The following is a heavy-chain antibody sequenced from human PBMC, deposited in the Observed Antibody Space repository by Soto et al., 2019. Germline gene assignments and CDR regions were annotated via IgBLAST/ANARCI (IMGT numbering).Heavy chain of an antibody. CDR2: IYYSGST. Sequence: PSETLSLTCTVSGGSISSGDYYFICIRQPPGKGLEWIGYIYYSGSTYYNPSLKSRVTISVDTSKNQFSLKLSSVTAADTAVYYCARAGLEGWVDYWGQGTLVTVSS. CDR3: ARAGLEGWVDY. D-gene: IGHD3-16*01. CDR1: GGSISSGDYY. J-gene: IGHJ4*02. V-gene: IGHV4-30-4*01.